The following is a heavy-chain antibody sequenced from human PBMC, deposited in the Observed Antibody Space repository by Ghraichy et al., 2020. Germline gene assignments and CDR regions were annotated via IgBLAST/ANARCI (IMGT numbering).Heavy chain of an antibody. CDR3: ATLHYDFWSDYSSAGVDV. CDR1: GPVIRRYY. CDR2: VYTSGCT. J-gene: IGHJ6*02. Sequence: SETLSLTCIGSGPVIRRYYWIGIRQLARKGLQWIGRVYTSGCTNYSPSLKSPVTMSLDTSKNQFSLKLNSVTAADTAVYYCATLHYDFWSDYSSAGVDVWGQGTTVTVSS. D-gene: IGHD3-3*01. V-gene: IGHV4-4*07.